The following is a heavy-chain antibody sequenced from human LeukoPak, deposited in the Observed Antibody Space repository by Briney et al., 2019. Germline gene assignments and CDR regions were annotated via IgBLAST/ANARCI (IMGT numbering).Heavy chain of an antibody. D-gene: IGHD2-15*01. Sequence: GGSLRLSCTASGFTFGDYSMSWFRQAPGKGLEWVGFISSKANGGTTEYAASVKGRFTISRDDSKSIAYLQMNSLKTEDAAVYYCTRERGYCSGGSCYGGDYWGQGTLVTVSS. J-gene: IGHJ4*02. CDR2: ISSKANGGTT. V-gene: IGHV3-49*03. CDR1: GFTFGDYS. CDR3: TRERGYCSGGSCYGGDY.